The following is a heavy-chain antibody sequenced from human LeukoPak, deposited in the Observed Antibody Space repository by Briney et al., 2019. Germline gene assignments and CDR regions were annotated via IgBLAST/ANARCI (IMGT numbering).Heavy chain of an antibody. J-gene: IGHJ3*02. D-gene: IGHD3-3*01. CDR2: ISSDGTNT. Sequence: PGGSLRLSCAASGFIFSNYWMHWLRQAPGKGLVWVARISSDGTNTIYADSVKGRFTISRDNAKNTLYLQMNSLKAEDAAVYYCASGVTIWLGNAFDMWGQGTMVTVS. CDR3: ASGVTIWLGNAFDM. CDR1: GFIFSNYW. V-gene: IGHV3-74*01.